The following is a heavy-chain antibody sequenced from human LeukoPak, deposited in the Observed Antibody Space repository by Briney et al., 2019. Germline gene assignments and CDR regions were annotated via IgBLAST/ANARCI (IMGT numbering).Heavy chain of an antibody. CDR3: ASSVVESTPMEYSSSSPRDY. CDR1: GFTFSSYA. D-gene: IGHD6-6*01. CDR2: ISYDGSKK. Sequence: GGSLRLSCAASGFTFSSYAMHWVRQAPGKGLEWVAVISYDGSKKYYADSVKGRFTISRDNSKNTLYLQLRAEDTAVYYCASSVVESTPMEYSSSSPRDYWGQGTLVTVSS. J-gene: IGHJ4*02. V-gene: IGHV3-30-3*01.